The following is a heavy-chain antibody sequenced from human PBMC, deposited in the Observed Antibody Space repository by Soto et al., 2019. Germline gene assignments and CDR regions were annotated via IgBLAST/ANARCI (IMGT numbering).Heavy chain of an antibody. Sequence: ASVKVSCKASGYTFTSYYMHWVRQAPGQGLEWMGIINPSGGSTSYAQKFQGRVTMTRDTSTSTVYMELSSLRSEDTAVYYCARDLDYDILTGYRLGMDVSGQGTTVTVSS. CDR1: GYTFTSYY. V-gene: IGHV1-46*01. J-gene: IGHJ6*02. D-gene: IGHD3-9*01. CDR2: INPSGGST. CDR3: ARDLDYDILTGYRLGMDV.